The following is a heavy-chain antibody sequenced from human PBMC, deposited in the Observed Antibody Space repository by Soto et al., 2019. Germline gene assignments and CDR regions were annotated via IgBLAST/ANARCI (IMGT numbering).Heavy chain of an antibody. V-gene: IGHV4-4*02. CDR1: GGSISSSNG. J-gene: IGHJ4*02. CDR2: IYHSGST. Sequence: QVQLQESGPGLVKPSGTLSLTCAVSGGSISSSNGWSWVRQPAGKGLEWIGEIYHSGSTNYNPSLTSRVTRSGDKPKNQFSMKLRSVTAADTAVYYCARGRYCSGGRCYSTQDYWGQGTLVTVSS. D-gene: IGHD2-15*01. CDR3: ARGRYCSGGRCYSTQDY.